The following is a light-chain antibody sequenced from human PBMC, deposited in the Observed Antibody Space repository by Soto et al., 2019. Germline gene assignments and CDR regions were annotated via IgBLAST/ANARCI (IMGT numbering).Light chain of an antibody. J-gene: IGLJ3*02. CDR3: QAWEGGLGVV. Sequence: QSVLTQPPSVSGAPGQRVTISCTGSSSNIGAGFDVHWYQQLPGAAPRLLIYANDIRPSGVPDRFSGSSSVSSASLAIAGLQAEDEADSYCQAWEGGLGVVFGGGTKLTVL. V-gene: IGLV1-40*01. CDR2: AND. CDR1: SSNIGAGFD.